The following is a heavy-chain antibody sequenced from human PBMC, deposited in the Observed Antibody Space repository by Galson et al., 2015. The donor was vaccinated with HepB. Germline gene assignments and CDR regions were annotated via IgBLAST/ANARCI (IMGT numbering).Heavy chain of an antibody. V-gene: IGHV3-33*01. J-gene: IGHJ4*02. CDR3: ARDGGGHSGSFPFDY. CDR1: GFTFSSYG. Sequence: SLRLSCAASGFTFSSYGMHWVRQAPGKGLEWVAVIWYDGSNKYYADSVKGRFTISRDNSKNTLYLQMNSLRAEDTAVYYCARDGGGHSGSFPFDYWGQGTLVTVSS. CDR2: IWYDGSNK. D-gene: IGHD1-26*01.